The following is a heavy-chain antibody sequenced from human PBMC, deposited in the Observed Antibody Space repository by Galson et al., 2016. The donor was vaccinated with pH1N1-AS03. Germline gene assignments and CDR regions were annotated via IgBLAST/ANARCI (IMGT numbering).Heavy chain of an antibody. CDR2: FDPDNTET. CDR1: GDTLTELS. CDR3: VTTAYAFGLGSVDAFDV. V-gene: IGHV1-24*01. J-gene: IGHJ3*01. Sequence: SCKVSGDTLTELSIQWVRQAPGEGLDWMGGFDPDNTETVYAQKFQGRVTMTEDTSTDTAYMELSSLRSGDTAKYHCVTTAYAFGLGSVDAFDVWGQGTKVTVSS. D-gene: IGHD3-16*01.